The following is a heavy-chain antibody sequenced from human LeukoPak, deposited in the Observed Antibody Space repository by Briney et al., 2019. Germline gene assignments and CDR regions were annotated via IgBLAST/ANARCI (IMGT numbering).Heavy chain of an antibody. V-gene: IGHV3-7*01. CDR1: GFTFSSYW. J-gene: IGHJ4*02. D-gene: IGHD3-10*01. CDR3: AKDRHYGSGSYFTFDY. Sequence: GGSLSLSCAASGFTFSSYWMSWVRQAPGKGLEWVANIKQDGSEKYYVDSVKGRFTISRDNAKNSLYLQMNSLRAEDTAVYYCAKDRHYGSGSYFTFDYWGQGTLVTVSS. CDR2: IKQDGSEK.